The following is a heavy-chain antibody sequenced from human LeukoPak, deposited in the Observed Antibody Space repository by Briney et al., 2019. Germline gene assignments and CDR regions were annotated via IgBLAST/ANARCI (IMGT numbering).Heavy chain of an antibody. D-gene: IGHD6-13*01. CDR3: ARIRTPVQLVPSDAFDI. CDR2: ISAYNGNT. CDR1: GGTFSSYA. J-gene: IGHJ3*02. Sequence: ASVKVSCKASGGTFSSYAISWVRQAPGQGLEWMGWISAYNGNTNYAQKLQGRVTMTTDTSTSTAYMELRSLRSDDTAVYYCARIRTPVQLVPSDAFDIWGQGTMVAVSS. V-gene: IGHV1-18*01.